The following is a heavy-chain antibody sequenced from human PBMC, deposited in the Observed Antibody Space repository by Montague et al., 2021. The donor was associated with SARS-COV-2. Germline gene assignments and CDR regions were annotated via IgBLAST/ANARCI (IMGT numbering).Heavy chain of an antibody. D-gene: IGHD6-13*01. CDR2: IHHTGII. CDR1: GASVSSINW. V-gene: IGHV4-4*02. CDR3: ASHPGFQQLYS. J-gene: IGHJ4*02. Sequence: SGTLSLTCAVSGASVSSINWWSWVRQPPGRGLEWIAEIHHTGIINFNPSLRSRGLISLDSSKNQFSLTLNSVTAADTATYYCASHPGFQQLYSWGQGTLVSVS.